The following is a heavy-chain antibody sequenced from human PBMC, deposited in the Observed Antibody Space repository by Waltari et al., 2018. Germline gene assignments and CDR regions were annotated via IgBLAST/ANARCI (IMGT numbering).Heavy chain of an antibody. D-gene: IGHD6-19*01. CDR1: GFPFSSYD. Sequence: EVQLVESGGGLVQPGGSLRLSCAASGFPFSSYDMHWVRQATGKGLEWVSAIGTAGDTYYPGSVKGRFTISRENAKNSLYLQMNSLRAGDTAVYYCARASYSSGWQSMDVWGQGTTVTVSS. V-gene: IGHV3-13*01. CDR3: ARASYSSGWQSMDV. J-gene: IGHJ6*02. CDR2: IGTAGDT.